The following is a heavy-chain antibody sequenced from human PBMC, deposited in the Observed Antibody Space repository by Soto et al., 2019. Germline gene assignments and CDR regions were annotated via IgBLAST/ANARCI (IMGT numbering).Heavy chain of an antibody. Sequence: GGSLRLSCAASGFSFSSYWMSWVRQAPGRGLEWVADINQDATRQSYVDSVEGQFSISRDNAKNSLYLQMNSLRVEDTAVYYCAKVGLFDGNKPITFEFWGQGTLVTVSS. CDR2: INQDATRQ. CDR1: GFSFSSYW. CDR3: AKVGLFDGNKPITFEF. V-gene: IGHV3-7*03. D-gene: IGHD3-10*01. J-gene: IGHJ4*02.